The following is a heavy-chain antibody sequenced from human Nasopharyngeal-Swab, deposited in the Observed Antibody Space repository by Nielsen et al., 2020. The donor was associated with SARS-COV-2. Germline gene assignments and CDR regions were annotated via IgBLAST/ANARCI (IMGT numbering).Heavy chain of an antibody. J-gene: IGHJ6*03. CDR1: GGSFSGHQ. D-gene: IGHD2-2*01. V-gene: IGHV4-34*01. CDR3: ARGLSGIVPAPILGLGPYYYYYYMDV. CDR2: VSHGGGT. Sequence: SETLSLTCAVYGGSFSGHQWSWVRQPPGKGLEWIGEVSHGGGTNYNPSLKSRVTLSVDTSMNQVSLEVSSVTAADTAVYYCARGLSGIVPAPILGLGPYYYYYYMDVWGKGTTVTVSS.